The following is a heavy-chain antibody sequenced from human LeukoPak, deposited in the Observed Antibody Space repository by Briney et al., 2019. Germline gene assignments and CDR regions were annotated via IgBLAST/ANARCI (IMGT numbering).Heavy chain of an antibody. CDR2: INPNSGGT. CDR3: ATDCSSTSCHLFDP. Sequence: ASVKVSCKASGYTFTGYYTHWVRQAPGQGLEWMGWINPNSGGTNYAQKFQGRVTMTRDTSISTAYMELSRLRSDDTAVYYCATDCSSTSCHLFDPWGQGTLVTVSS. CDR1: GYTFTGYY. J-gene: IGHJ5*02. D-gene: IGHD2-2*01. V-gene: IGHV1-2*02.